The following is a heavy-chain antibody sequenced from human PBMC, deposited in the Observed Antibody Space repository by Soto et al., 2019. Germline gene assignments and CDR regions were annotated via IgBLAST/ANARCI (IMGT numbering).Heavy chain of an antibody. Sequence: ASVKVSCKASGYTFTSYYMHWVRQAPGQGLEWMGIINPSGGSTSYAQKFQGRVTMTRDTSTSTVYMELSSLRSEDTAVYYCARDRSTATMIYYYDSSGYFYYDYWG. CDR2: INPSGGST. CDR1: GYTFTSYY. CDR3: ARDRSTATMIYYYDSSGYFYYDY. V-gene: IGHV1-46*01. J-gene: IGHJ4*01. D-gene: IGHD3-22*01.